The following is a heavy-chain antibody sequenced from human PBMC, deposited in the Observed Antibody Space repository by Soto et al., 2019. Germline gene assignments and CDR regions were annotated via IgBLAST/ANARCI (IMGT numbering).Heavy chain of an antibody. CDR3: FQAEDGIRGTVPVSAFLLNRSSDL. V-gene: IGHV3-9*01. CDR2: ISWNSGSI. Sequence: KGLEWVSGISWNSGSIGYADSVKGRFTISRDNAKNSLYLQMNSLRAEDTALYFFFQAEDGIRGTVPVSAFLLNRSSDL. J-gene: IGHJ2*01. D-gene: IGHD1-1*01.